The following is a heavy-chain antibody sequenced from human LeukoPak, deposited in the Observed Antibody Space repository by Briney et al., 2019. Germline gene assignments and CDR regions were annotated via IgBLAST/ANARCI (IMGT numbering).Heavy chain of an antibody. D-gene: IGHD5-12*01. CDR3: AKEADSSGYGANFDY. CDR1: GFTFSSYG. CDR2: ISYDGSTK. Sequence: GGSLRLSCAASGFTFSSYGMHWVRQAPGKGLEWVAVISYDGSTKYYGDTVKGRFTISRDNSENTLCLQMDSLRTEDTAVYCAKEADSSGYGANFDYWGQGTLVTVSS. J-gene: IGHJ4*02. V-gene: IGHV3-30*18.